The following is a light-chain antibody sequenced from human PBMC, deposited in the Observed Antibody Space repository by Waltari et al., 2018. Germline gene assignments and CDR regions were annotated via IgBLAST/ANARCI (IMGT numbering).Light chain of an antibody. J-gene: IGLJ1*01. V-gene: IGLV3-25*03. CDR2: RDS. CDR1: TLANQD. CDR3: QSTGTTTSFV. Sequence: SYELTQAPSVSVSPGQTARITCSGETLANQDTCWYQKRPGPAPVLIKYRDSARPSGSPGRFSGSRSGTTATLTINGVQAEDEADYYCQSTGTTTSFVFGSGTTVSVL.